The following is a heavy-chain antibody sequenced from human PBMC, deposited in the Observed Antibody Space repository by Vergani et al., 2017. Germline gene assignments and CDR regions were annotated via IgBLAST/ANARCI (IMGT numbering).Heavy chain of an antibody. CDR1: GGSISSSGYY. V-gene: IGHV4-39*01. Sequence: QLQLQESGPGLVKPSETLSLTCTVSGGSISSSGYYWGWIRQPPGKGLEWIGCIYYSGRTYYNPSRKIRVTISVDTSKNQFSLKLSSVTAADKAVYYCARISPIVGATWSFFDYWGQGTLVTVSS. J-gene: IGHJ4*02. CDR2: IYYSGRT. CDR3: ARISPIVGATWSFFDY. D-gene: IGHD1-26*01.